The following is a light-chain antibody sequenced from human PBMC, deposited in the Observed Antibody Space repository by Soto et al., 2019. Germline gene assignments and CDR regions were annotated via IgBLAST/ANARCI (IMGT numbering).Light chain of an antibody. Sequence: QSALTQPPSASGSPGQSVTISCTGTTSDVGGYNYVSWYQLHPGKVPKLIISEVNKRPSGVPDRFSGSKSGSTASLTVSGRQAEDEADYFCSSYAGSNNFILFGGGTKLTVL. CDR2: EVN. CDR1: TSDVGGYNY. V-gene: IGLV2-8*01. J-gene: IGLJ2*01. CDR3: SSYAGSNNFIL.